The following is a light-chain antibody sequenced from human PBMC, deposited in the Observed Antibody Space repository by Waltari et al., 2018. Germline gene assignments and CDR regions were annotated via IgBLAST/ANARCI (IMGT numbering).Light chain of an antibody. CDR2: EVS. J-gene: IGKJ4*01. CDR1: QSLFHSDGKTH. Sequence: DIVMTQTPLSLSVTPGQPASIPCKSSQSLFHSDGKTHLYWYLQKPGQSPQLLIYEVSRRFSGVSHRFSGSGSGTDFTLQISRVEAEDVGMYYCMQGVEAPVTFGGGTKLEIK. V-gene: IGKV2-29*03. CDR3: MQGVEAPVT.